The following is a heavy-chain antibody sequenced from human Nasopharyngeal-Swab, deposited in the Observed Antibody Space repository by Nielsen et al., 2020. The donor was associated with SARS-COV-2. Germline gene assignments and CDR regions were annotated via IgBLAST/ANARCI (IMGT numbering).Heavy chain of an antibody. D-gene: IGHD2-2*02. CDR2: ISYDGSHK. V-gene: IGHV3-30*18. CDR3: AKCSSTYCYTKYYMDV. CDR1: GFTFSSSG. Sequence: GVSLTISCAASGFTFSSSGMHCVRQAPGKGLEWVAVISYDGSHKYYADSVKGRFTMSRDNSKDTLYLQMNSLRAEDTAVYYCAKCSSTYCYTKYYMDVWGEGTTVTVSS. J-gene: IGHJ6*03.